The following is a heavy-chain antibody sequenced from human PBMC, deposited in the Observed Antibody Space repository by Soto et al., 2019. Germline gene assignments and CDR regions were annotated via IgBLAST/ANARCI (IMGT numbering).Heavy chain of an antibody. CDR3: AKTVGLGPFGHFTL. Sequence: QEQLVESGGGLVKPGGSLRLSCAASGFTFSDAYMSWIRQAPGKGLEGVSYISHTSHYMKYSDSVEGRFTVSRDNAKNSLYLHMNSQRAEDTAVYYCAKTVGLGPFGHFTLWGRGTLVIVSS. V-gene: IGHV3-11*05. J-gene: IGHJ2*01. CDR1: GFTFSDAY. D-gene: IGHD1-26*01. CDR2: ISHTSHYM.